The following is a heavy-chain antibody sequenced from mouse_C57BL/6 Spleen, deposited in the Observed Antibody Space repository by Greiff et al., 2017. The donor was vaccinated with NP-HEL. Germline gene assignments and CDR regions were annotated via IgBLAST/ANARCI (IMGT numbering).Heavy chain of an antibody. CDR3: ARGEWASAMDY. D-gene: IGHD1-3*01. CDR2: INPGSGGT. J-gene: IGHJ4*01. V-gene: IGHV1-54*01. CDR1: GYAFTNYL. Sequence: QVQLQQSGAELVRPGTSVKVSCKASGYAFTNYLIEWVKQRPGQGLEWIGVINPGSGGTNYNEKFKGKATLTADKSSSTAYMQLSSLTSEDSAVYFCARGEWASAMDYWGQGTSVTVSS.